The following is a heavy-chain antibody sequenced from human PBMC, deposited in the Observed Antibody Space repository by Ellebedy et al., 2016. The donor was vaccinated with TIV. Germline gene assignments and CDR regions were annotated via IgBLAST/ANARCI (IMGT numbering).Heavy chain of an antibody. V-gene: IGHV4-39*01. CDR2: VYNSGNT. CDR1: GDSISSRRYY. J-gene: IGHJ4*02. CDR3: ARHVYYYGSGSYYNWWYFDF. Sequence: MPSETLSLTCTVSGDSISSRRYYWVWIRQPPGKGLEWIGSVYNSGNTYYNPSLKSRVSTSVHTSKNQFSLRLNSVTAAETAVYYGARHVYYYGSGSYYNWWYFDFWGQGTLVTVSS. D-gene: IGHD3-10*01.